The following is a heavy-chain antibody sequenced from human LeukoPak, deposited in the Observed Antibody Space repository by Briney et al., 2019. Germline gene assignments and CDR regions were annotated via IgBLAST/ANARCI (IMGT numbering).Heavy chain of an antibody. Sequence: GGSLRLSCAASGFTVSSNYMNWVRQAPGQGLEWVSVIYSGGSTHYADSVKGRFTISRDNSKNTLYLQMNSLRAEDTAVYYCARDLVLAAAGTGGGDYWGQGTLVTVSS. V-gene: IGHV3-66*02. CDR1: GFTVSSNY. CDR2: IYSGGST. D-gene: IGHD6-13*01. J-gene: IGHJ4*02. CDR3: ARDLVLAAAGTGGGDY.